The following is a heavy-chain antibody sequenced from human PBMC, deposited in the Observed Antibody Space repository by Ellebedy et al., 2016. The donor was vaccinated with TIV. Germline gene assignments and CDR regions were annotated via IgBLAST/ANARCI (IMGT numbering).Heavy chain of an antibody. CDR1: GYTFTSYY. J-gene: IGHJ4*02. CDR2: IHPSIRST. CDR3: AAGSQWPNFDY. V-gene: IGHV1-46*01. D-gene: IGHD6-19*01. Sequence: ASVKVSXXASGYTFTSYYMHWVRQAPGQGLEWMGVIHPSIRSTTYAQKFQERVTITRDMSTSTAYMELSSLRSEDTAVYYCAAGSQWPNFDYWGQGTLVTVSS.